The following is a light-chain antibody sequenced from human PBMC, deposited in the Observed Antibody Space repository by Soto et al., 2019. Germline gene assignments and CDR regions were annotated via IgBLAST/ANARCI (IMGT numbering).Light chain of an antibody. CDR1: QGISNF. CDR2: AAS. CDR3: QIYCSVST. J-gene: IGKJ5*01. Sequence: DIQMTQSPSSLSASVADRVTITCRASQGISNFLAWYQQKPGKVPKLLISAASTLQSGVPSRFSGSGSGTDFALAITSLQPDDVATYCCQIYCSVSTFGQGNRLEIK. V-gene: IGKV1-27*01.